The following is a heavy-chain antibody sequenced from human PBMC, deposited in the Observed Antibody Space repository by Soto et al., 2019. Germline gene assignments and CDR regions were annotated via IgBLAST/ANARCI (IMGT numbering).Heavy chain of an antibody. J-gene: IGHJ4*02. Sequence: RRLSCAASGFTFSNAWMSWVRQAPGKGLEWVGRIKSKTDGGTTDYAAPVKGRFTISRDDSKNTLYLQMNSLKTEDTAVYYCTTVRNDGPFDYWGQGTLVTVSS. D-gene: IGHD1-1*01. CDR1: GFTFSNAW. V-gene: IGHV3-15*01. CDR2: IKSKTDGGTT. CDR3: TTVRNDGPFDY.